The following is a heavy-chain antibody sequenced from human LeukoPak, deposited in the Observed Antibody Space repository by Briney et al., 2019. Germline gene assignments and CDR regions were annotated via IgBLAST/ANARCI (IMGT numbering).Heavy chain of an antibody. Sequence: PSETLSLTCTVSGGSISSYYWSWIRQPPGKGLEWIGYIYYSGSTNYNPSLTSRVTISVDTSKNQFSLKLSSVTAADTAVYYCARGQQLDWAFDIWGQGTMVTVSS. D-gene: IGHD6-13*01. V-gene: IGHV4-59*01. CDR3: ARGQQLDWAFDI. J-gene: IGHJ3*02. CDR1: GGSISSYY. CDR2: IYYSGST.